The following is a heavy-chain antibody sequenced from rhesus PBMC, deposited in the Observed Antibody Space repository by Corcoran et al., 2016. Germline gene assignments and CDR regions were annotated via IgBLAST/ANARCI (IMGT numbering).Heavy chain of an antibody. CDR3: ARGSSGWYYFDY. J-gene: IGHJ3*01. CDR1: GGSLSSIYDY. D-gene: IGHD6-31*01. Sequence: QVQLQESGPGLVKPSETLSLTCAVSGGSLSSIYDYWSWIRQAPGKGLEWIGYISYSGTTSYNPSLKSRVTISRDTSKNQFSLKLSSVTAADTAVYYCARGSSGWYYFDYWGQGLRVTVSS. CDR2: ISYSGTT. V-gene: IGHV4-122*02.